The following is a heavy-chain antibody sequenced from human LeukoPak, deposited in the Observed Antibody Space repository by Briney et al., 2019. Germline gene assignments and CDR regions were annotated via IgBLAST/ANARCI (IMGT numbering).Heavy chain of an antibody. CDR2: ISSSSSYI. J-gene: IGHJ4*02. D-gene: IGHD2-2*01. V-gene: IGHV3-21*04. CDR3: AKVMPLYQLQWGLYDY. Sequence: KPGGSLRLSCAASGFTFSSYSMNWVRQAPGKGLEWVSSISSSSSYIYYADSVKGRFTISRDNSKNTLYLQMNSLRAEDTAVYYCAKVMPLYQLQWGLYDYWGQGTLVTVSS. CDR1: GFTFSSYS.